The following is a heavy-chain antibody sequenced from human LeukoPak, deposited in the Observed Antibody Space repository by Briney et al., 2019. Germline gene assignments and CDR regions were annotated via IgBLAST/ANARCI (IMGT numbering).Heavy chain of an antibody. CDR3: AKINYDMGDY. CDR1: GFTFSSYA. D-gene: IGHD3-22*01. Sequence: GGSLRLSCAASGFTFSSYAMNWVRQAPGNGLEWVSAISGSGGGTYYADSVKGRFTISRDNSKNTLYLQMNSLRAEDTAVYYCAKINYDMGDYWGQGTLVTVSS. CDR2: ISGSGGGT. J-gene: IGHJ4*02. V-gene: IGHV3-23*01.